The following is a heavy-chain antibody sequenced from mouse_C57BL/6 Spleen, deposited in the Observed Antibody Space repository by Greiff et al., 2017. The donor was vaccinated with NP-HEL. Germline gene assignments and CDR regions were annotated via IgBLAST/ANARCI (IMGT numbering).Heavy chain of an antibody. V-gene: IGHV5-6*01. CDR2: ISSGGSYT. CDR3: ARHGDGNYAMDY. Sequence: VKLVESGGDLVKPGGSLKLSCAASGFTFSSYGMSWVRQTPDKRLEWVATISSGGSYTYYPDSVKGRFTISRDNAKNTLYLQMSSLKSEDTAMYYCARHGDGNYAMDYWGQGTSVTVSS. CDR1: GFTFSSYG. D-gene: IGHD2-1*01. J-gene: IGHJ4*01.